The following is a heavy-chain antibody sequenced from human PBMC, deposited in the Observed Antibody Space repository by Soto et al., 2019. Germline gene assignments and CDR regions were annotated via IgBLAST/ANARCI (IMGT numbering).Heavy chain of an antibody. CDR1: GVSIGSHDW. V-gene: IGHV4-4*02. Sequence: QVQLQESGPGLVKPSGTLSLPCAVSGVSIGSHDWWTWVRQPPGKGMEWIGERHQSGNTNYNSSLERRVTISLDKTQNHVSLQLSSVTVADMAVYYCATRDTGRVYWGQGTLVTVSS. CDR3: ATRDTGRVY. D-gene: IGHD5-18*01. J-gene: IGHJ4*02. CDR2: RHQSGNT.